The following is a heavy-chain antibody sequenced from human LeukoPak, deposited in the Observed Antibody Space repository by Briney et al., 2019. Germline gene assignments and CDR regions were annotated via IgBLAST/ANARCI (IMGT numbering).Heavy chain of an antibody. Sequence: ASVKASCKASGYTFTGYYMHWVRQAPGQGLEWMGWINPNSGGTNYAQKFQGRVTMTRGTSISTAYMELSRLRSDDTAVYYCARVRTSLEGDIWGQGTMVTVSS. CDR2: INPNSGGT. J-gene: IGHJ3*02. CDR1: GYTFTGYY. CDR3: ARVRTSLEGDI. D-gene: IGHD1-1*01. V-gene: IGHV1-2*02.